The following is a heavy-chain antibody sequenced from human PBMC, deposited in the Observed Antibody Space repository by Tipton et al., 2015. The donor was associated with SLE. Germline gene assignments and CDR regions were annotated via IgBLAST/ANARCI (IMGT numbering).Heavy chain of an antibody. CDR2: ISYDGSKK. D-gene: IGHD6-13*01. Sequence: SLRLSCAASGFTFSSYAMHWVRQAPGKGLEWVAVISYDGSKKYYADSVKGRFTISRDNSKNTLYLQMNSLRAEDTAVYYCARKVGSWHHFDCWGQGTRVTVSS. V-gene: IGHV3-30-3*01. J-gene: IGHJ4*02. CDR1: GFTFSSYA. CDR3: ARKVGSWHHFDC.